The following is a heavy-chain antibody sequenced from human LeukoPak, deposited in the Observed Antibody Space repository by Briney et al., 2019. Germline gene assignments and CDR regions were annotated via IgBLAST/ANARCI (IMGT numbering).Heavy chain of an antibody. D-gene: IGHD1-1*01. V-gene: IGHV3-53*01. CDR3: ARDEEL. CDR2: IYSGGST. CDR1: GFTVSSNY. J-gene: IGHJ4*02. Sequence: GGSLRLSCAVSGFTVSSNYMSWVRQAPGKGLEWVSVIYSGGSTDYADSVRGRFTISRDNSKNTVYLQMNSLRAEDTAVYYCARDEELRGQGTLVTVSS.